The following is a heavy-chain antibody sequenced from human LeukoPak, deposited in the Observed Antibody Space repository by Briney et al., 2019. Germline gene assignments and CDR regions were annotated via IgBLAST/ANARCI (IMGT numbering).Heavy chain of an antibody. Sequence: SETLSLTCTVSGGSISSYYWSWIRQPAGKGQEWIGRIYTSGSTNYNPSLKSRVTMSVDTSKNQFSLKLSSVTAADTAVYYCARDYHRRDGYNSDYYYYYMDVWGKGTTVIVSS. V-gene: IGHV4-4*07. D-gene: IGHD5-24*01. J-gene: IGHJ6*03. CDR2: IYTSGST. CDR3: ARDYHRRDGYNSDYYYYYMDV. CDR1: GGSISSYY.